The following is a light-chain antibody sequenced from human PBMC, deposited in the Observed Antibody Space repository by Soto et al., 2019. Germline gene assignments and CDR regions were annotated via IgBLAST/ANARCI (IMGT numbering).Light chain of an antibody. Sequence: IVLTQAPGTLSLSPGERATLSCRASQSVSRYLTWYQQKPGQGPRVLIYGASSRATGIQDRFSGSGSGTDFTLTIKRLEPEDFAVYYCKQYGSSPPTFGQGTKVDIK. CDR3: KQYGSSPPT. J-gene: IGKJ1*01. V-gene: IGKV3-20*01. CDR1: QSVSRY. CDR2: GAS.